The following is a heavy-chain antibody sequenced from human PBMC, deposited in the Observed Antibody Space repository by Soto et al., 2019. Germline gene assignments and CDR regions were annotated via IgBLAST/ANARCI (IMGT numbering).Heavy chain of an antibody. D-gene: IGHD6-13*01. CDR3: ARVAAAAANGGWFDP. V-gene: IGHV1-18*01. CDR2: ISAYNGNT. Sequence: QVQLVQSGAEVKKPGASVKVSCKASGYTFTSYGISWVRQAPGQGLEWMGWISAYNGNTNYAQKLQGRVTMTTDTXXXTXYMELRSLRSDDTAVYYCARVAAAAANGGWFDPWGQGTLVTVSS. CDR1: GYTFTSYG. J-gene: IGHJ5*02.